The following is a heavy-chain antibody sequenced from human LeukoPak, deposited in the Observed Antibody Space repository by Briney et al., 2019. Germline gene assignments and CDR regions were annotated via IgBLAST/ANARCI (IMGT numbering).Heavy chain of an antibody. CDR2: ISYDGSSK. J-gene: IGHJ4*02. Sequence: GGSLRLSCAASGFTFSGYGMHWVRQAPGKGLEWVAVISYDGSSKYYADSVKGRFTISRDNSKNTLYLQMNSLRAEDTAVYYCAKDVRIAVTWFDYWGQGTPVTVSS. V-gene: IGHV3-30*18. CDR3: AKDVRIAVTWFDY. CDR1: GFTFSGYG. D-gene: IGHD6-19*01.